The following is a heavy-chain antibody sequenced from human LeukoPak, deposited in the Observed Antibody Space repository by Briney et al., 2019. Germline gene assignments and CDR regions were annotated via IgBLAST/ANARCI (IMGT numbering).Heavy chain of an antibody. CDR3: AKDRYSYGYYDY. J-gene: IGHJ4*02. D-gene: IGHD5-18*01. Sequence: GGSLRLSCAASGFTFSSYSMNWVRQAPGKGLEWVSSISSSSSCIYYADSVKGRFNISRDNSKNSLYLQMNSLRAEDTAVYYCAKDRYSYGYYDYWGQGTLVTASS. CDR2: ISSSSSCI. CDR1: GFTFSSYS. V-gene: IGHV3-21*04.